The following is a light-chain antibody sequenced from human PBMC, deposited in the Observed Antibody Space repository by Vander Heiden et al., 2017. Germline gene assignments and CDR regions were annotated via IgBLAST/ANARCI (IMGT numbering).Light chain of an antibody. CDR3: QQDDSTPPT. Sequence: DIVMTQSPDSLAVSLGERATINCKSSQSVLYSSNNKNYLAWYQQKPGQPPNLLIYWASTRESGVPDRFSGSGSGTDFTLIISSLQAEDVAVYYCQQDDSTPPTFGQGTKVEIK. CDR2: WAS. V-gene: IGKV4-1*01. CDR1: QSVLYSSNNKNY. J-gene: IGKJ1*01.